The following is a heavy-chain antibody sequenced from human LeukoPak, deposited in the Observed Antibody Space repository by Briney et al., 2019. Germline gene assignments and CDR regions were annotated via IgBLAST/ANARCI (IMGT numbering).Heavy chain of an antibody. Sequence: SETLSLPRTVSGWSIRQGGYYLLWIRPPPPKGLAWIGYIYYSGSTYYNPSLKSRVTISVDTSKNQFSLKLSSVTAADTAVYYCARDSYEYYFDYWGQGTLVTVSS. D-gene: IGHD5-12*01. J-gene: IGHJ4*02. CDR1: GWSIRQGGYY. CDR3: ARDSYEYYFDY. V-gene: IGHV4-31*03. CDR2: IYYSGST.